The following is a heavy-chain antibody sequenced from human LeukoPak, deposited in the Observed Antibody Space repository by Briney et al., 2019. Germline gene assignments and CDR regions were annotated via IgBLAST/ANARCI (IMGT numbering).Heavy chain of an antibody. CDR1: GYTFTGYY. V-gene: IGHV1-69*02. J-gene: IGHJ1*01. Sequence: SVKVSCKASGYTFTGYYMHWVRQAPGQGLEWMGRIIPILGIANYAQKFQGRVTITADKSTSTAYMELSSLRSEDTAVYSCAVPDDWYGSGSSQYFQHWGQGTLVTVSS. D-gene: IGHD3-10*01. CDR3: AVPDDWYGSGSSQYFQH. CDR2: IIPILGIA.